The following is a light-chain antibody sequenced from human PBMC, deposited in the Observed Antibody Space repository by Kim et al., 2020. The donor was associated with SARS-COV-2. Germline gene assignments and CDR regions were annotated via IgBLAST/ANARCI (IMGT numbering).Light chain of an antibody. V-gene: IGLV4-60*03. J-gene: IGLJ3*02. CDR2: LERSGSY. CDR1: SGHSTYL. Sequence: SSVKLTCTLSSGHSTYLSAWHQQQPGKVPRYLMRLERSGSYNKGSGVPDRFSGSSSGADRYLTISNLQSEDEADYYCETWDSNSLVFGGGTQLTVL. CDR3: ETWDSNSLV.